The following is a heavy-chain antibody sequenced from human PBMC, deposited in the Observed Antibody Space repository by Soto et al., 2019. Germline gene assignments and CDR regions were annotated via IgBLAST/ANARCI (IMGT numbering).Heavy chain of an antibody. V-gene: IGHV1-69*01. Sequence: QVQLVQSGAEVKKPGSSVKVSCKASGGTFSSYAISWVRQAPGQGLEWMGGIIPIFGTANYAQKFQGRVTITADESTSTAYMELSSLRSEDTAVYYCARGQPNYGNYGWVYYYYYGMDVWGQGTTVTVSS. CDR2: IIPIFGTA. CDR1: GGTFSSYA. CDR3: ARGQPNYGNYGWVYYYYYGMDV. D-gene: IGHD4-17*01. J-gene: IGHJ6*02.